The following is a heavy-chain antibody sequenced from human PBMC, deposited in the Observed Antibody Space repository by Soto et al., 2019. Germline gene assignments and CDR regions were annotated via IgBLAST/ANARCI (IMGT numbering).Heavy chain of an antibody. D-gene: IGHD2-15*01. Sequence: ASVKVSCKASGYTFTGYYMHWVRQAPGQGLEWMGWINPNSGGTNYAQKFQGRVTMTRDTSISTAYMELSRLRSDDTAGYYCARDRRVDIVVVVAATDNYYYYGMDVWGQGTTVTVSS. V-gene: IGHV1-2*02. CDR3: ARDRRVDIVVVVAATDNYYYYGMDV. CDR1: GYTFTGYY. J-gene: IGHJ6*02. CDR2: INPNSGGT.